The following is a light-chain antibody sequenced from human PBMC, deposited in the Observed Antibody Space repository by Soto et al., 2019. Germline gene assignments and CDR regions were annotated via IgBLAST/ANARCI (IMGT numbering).Light chain of an antibody. V-gene: IGKV3-15*01. CDR1: QSVSSN. Sequence: EIVMTQAPATLSGSRGERATLSCRASQSVSSNLAWYQQKPGPAPKLLIYGASTRATGIPARFSGSGSGTEFTLTISSLQPDDFAAYYCQQYNNYPRAFGQGTKVDIK. CDR2: GAS. CDR3: QQYNNYPRA. J-gene: IGKJ1*01.